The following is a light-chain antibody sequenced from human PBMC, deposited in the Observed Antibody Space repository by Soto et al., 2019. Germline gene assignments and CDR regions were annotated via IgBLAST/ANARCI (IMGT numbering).Light chain of an antibody. CDR1: QDIINY. CDR3: QQFGDLTFI. Sequence: DIQMTQSPSSLSASVGDRVTITCQASQDIINYLNWYQQKPGQAPKLLIYDASGLEVGVPSRFSGSGSGTHFTLTISGLQPEDIATYYCQQFGDLTFIFGQGTRLEI. CDR2: DAS. J-gene: IGKJ5*01. V-gene: IGKV1-33*01.